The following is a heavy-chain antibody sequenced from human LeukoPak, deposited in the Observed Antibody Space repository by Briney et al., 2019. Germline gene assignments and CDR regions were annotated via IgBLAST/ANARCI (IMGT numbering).Heavy chain of an antibody. CDR1: GGSFSGYY. Sequence: PSETLSLTCAVYGGSFSGYYWSWIRQPPGKGLECIGEIHHSGSTNYNPSLKSRVTLSVDTSKNQFSLKLSSVTAADTAVYYCARDLSRIHLWSNPYFDYWGQGTLVTVSS. D-gene: IGHD5-18*01. CDR2: IHHSGST. V-gene: IGHV4-34*01. J-gene: IGHJ4*02. CDR3: ARDLSRIHLWSNPYFDY.